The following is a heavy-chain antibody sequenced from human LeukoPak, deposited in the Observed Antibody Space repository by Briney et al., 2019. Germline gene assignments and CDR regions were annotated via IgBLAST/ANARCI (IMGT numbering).Heavy chain of an antibody. Sequence: ASVKVSCKASGYTFTGYYMHWVRQAPGQGLEWMGWINPNSGGTNYAQKFQGRVTMTRDTSISTAYMELSRLRSDDTAVYYCARAITYYDILTGYYEDSAFDIWGQGTMVTVSS. CDR1: GYTFTGYY. CDR3: ARAITYYDILTGYYEDSAFDI. CDR2: INPNSGGT. V-gene: IGHV1-2*02. J-gene: IGHJ3*02. D-gene: IGHD3-9*01.